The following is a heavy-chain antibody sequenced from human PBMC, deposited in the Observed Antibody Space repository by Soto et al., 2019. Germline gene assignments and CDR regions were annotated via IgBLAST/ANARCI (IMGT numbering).Heavy chain of an antibody. CDR1: GVAFSFYS. Sequence: EVALLESGGGLVQPGGSLRLSCEVSGVAFSFYSMSWVRQAPGKGLEWVASISGNGATTYYAASGKGRFTFSRDNSKNTVHLQMNSLRGEDTAVYYCAKDRGGFTSGWEFFDFWDQGTLVTVSS. CDR2: ISGNGATT. D-gene: IGHD6-19*01. CDR3: AKDRGGFTSGWEFFDF. J-gene: IGHJ4*02. V-gene: IGHV3-23*01.